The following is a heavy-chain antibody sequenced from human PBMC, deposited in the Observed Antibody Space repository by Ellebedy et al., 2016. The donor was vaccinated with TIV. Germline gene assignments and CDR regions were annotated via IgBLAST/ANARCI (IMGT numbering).Heavy chain of an antibody. V-gene: IGHV4-34*01. CDR1: GGSISSYY. Sequence: SETLSLTXTVSGGSISSYYWSWIRQPPGKGLEWIGEINHSGSTNYNPSLKSRVTISVDTSKNQFSLKLSSVTAADTAVYYCARRILRFGELGIWGQGTMVTVSS. CDR2: INHSGST. J-gene: IGHJ3*02. CDR3: ARRILRFGELGI. D-gene: IGHD3-10*01.